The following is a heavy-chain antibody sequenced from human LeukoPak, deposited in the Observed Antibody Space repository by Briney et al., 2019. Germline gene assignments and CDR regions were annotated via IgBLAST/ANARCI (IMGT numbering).Heavy chain of an antibody. D-gene: IGHD6-13*01. CDR2: ISSSGSTI. CDR3: ARDPIGIAAEVDY. Sequence: GSLRLSCAASGFTFSDYYMSWIRQAPGKGLEWVSHISSSGSTIYYADSVKGRFTISRDNAKNSLYLQMNSLRAEDTAVYYCARDPIGIAAEVDYWGQGTLVTVSS. J-gene: IGHJ4*02. V-gene: IGHV3-11*01. CDR1: GFTFSDYY.